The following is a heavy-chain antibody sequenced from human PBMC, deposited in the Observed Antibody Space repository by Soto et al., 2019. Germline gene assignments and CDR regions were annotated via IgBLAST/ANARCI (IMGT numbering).Heavy chain of an antibody. CDR2: IYYNGNN. V-gene: IGHV4-30-4*01. J-gene: IGHJ4*02. Sequence: QVQLQESGPGLVKPSQTLSLTCIVSGASLSSGDYYWSWIRQPPGKGLEWIAFIYYNGNNFYNPSLKRRVTIAIDTSNNQVSLTVRSVTAADTAVYYCARERRGGDSNGGVDYWGQGTLVTVSS. CDR1: GASLSSGDYY. D-gene: IGHD2-21*02. CDR3: ARERRGGDSNGGVDY.